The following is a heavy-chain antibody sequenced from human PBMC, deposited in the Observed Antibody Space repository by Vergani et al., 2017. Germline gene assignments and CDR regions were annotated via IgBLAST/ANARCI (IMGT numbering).Heavy chain of an antibody. CDR1: GGSISSGGYS. D-gene: IGHD6-19*01. Sequence: QLQLQESGSGLVKPSQTLSLTCAVSGGSISSGGYSWSWIRQPPGKGLEWIGYIYHRGSTYYNPSLKSRVTISVDRSKNQFSLKLSSVTAADTAVYYCANAVAGKGGGYFDLWGRGTLVTVSS. V-gene: IGHV4-30-2*01. J-gene: IGHJ2*01. CDR2: IYHRGST. CDR3: ANAVAGKGGGYFDL.